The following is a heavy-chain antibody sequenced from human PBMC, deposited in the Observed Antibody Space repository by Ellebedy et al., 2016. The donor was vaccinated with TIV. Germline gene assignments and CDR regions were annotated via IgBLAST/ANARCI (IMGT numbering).Heavy chain of an antibody. CDR2: IRSKAYGGTT. CDR3: SRDLNWEAWFDP. J-gene: IGHJ5*02. V-gene: IGHV3-49*03. Sequence: PGGSLRLSCTGSGFTLGDYAMSWFRQAPGKGLEWVGFIRSKAYGGTTEYAASVKGRFTISRDDSKSIAYLQMNSLKSEDTAVYYCSRDLNWEAWFDPWGQGTLVTVSS. CDR1: GFTLGDYA. D-gene: IGHD3/OR15-3a*01.